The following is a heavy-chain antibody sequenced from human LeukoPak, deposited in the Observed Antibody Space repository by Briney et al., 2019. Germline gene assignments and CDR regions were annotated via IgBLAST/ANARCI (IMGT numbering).Heavy chain of an antibody. V-gene: IGHV3-48*01. CDR1: GFSLGDFA. D-gene: IGHD1-26*01. CDR3: ARGVGRVGSNFDF. Sequence: GGSLRLSCVASGFSLGDFAMDWVPQAPGKGLEWVSYISASSSAIFYGDSVKGRFTISRDNAKNSLFLQMDNLRAEDTAVYYCARGVGRVGSNFDFWGQGTLVTVSS. J-gene: IGHJ4*02. CDR2: ISASSSAI.